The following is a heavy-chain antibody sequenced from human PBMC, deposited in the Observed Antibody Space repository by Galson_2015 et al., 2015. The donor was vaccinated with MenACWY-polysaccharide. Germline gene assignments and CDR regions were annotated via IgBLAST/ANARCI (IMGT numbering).Heavy chain of an antibody. Sequence: SLRLSCAASGFIFSDSAIHWVRQASGKGLEWVGRIRSKANNYATAYAASMKGRFTISRDDSKNTAHLQMNSLKTEDTAVHYCYRLTGDDGGNIDLWGRGTLVTISS. D-gene: IGHD4-23*01. V-gene: IGHV3-73*01. CDR2: IRSKANNYAT. CDR3: YRLTGDDGGNIDL. J-gene: IGHJ2*01. CDR1: GFIFSDSA.